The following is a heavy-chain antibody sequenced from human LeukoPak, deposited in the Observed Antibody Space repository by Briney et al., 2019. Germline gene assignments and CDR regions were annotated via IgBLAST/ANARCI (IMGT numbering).Heavy chain of an antibody. CDR1: GGSFSGYY. CDR3: ARGPGSGSYFRSRRTYYFVY. Sequence: SETLSLTCAVYGGSFSGYYWSWIRQPPGKGLERIGEINHSGSTNYNPSLKSRVTISVDTSKNQFSLKLSSVTAADTAVYYCARGPGSGSYFRSRRTYYFVYWGQGTLVTVSS. J-gene: IGHJ4*02. V-gene: IGHV4-34*01. CDR2: INHSGST. D-gene: IGHD3-10*01.